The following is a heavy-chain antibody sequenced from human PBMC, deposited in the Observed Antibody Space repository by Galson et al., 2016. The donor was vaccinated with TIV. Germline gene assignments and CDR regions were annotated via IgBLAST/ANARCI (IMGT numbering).Heavy chain of an antibody. D-gene: IGHD2-21*01. CDR3: ARIFPDVPFLVSLGAFDM. Sequence: SLRLSCAASGLSVSINYMTWVRQAPGKGLEWVSLISDGGNTYYPDSVKGRFTISRDNSKNTLYLQMNGLRTEDTAVYYCARIFPDVPFLVSLGAFDMWGQGTMVTVSS. J-gene: IGHJ3*02. CDR2: ISDGGNT. V-gene: IGHV3-66*02. CDR1: GLSVSINY.